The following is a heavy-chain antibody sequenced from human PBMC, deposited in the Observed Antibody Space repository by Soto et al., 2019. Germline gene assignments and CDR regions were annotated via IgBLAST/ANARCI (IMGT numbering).Heavy chain of an antibody. V-gene: IGHV4-30-2*01. CDR2: IYHSGST. D-gene: IGHD3-3*01. Sequence: SETLSLTCAVSGGSISSGGYSWSWIRQPPGKGLEWIGYIYHSGSTYYNPSLKSRVTISVDRSKNQFSLKLSSVTAADTAVYYCASTGAYYDFWSGINYWGQGTLVTVSS. CDR3: ASTGAYYDFWSGINY. CDR1: GGSISSGGYS. J-gene: IGHJ4*02.